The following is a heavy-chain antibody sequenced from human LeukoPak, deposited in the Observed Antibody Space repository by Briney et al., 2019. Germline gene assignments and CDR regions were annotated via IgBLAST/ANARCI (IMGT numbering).Heavy chain of an antibody. CDR1: GFTFSDYW. V-gene: IGHV3-74*01. J-gene: IGHJ6*02. Sequence: GGSLRLSCAASGFTFSDYWMHWVRQAPGKGLVWVSRINSDESRTIYTDSVKGRFTISRDNAKNTLYLQMKSLRVEDTAVYYCARVRGSGSYYNEDGLDVWGQGTTVTVSS. D-gene: IGHD3-10*01. CDR2: INSDESRT. CDR3: ARVRGSGSYYNEDGLDV.